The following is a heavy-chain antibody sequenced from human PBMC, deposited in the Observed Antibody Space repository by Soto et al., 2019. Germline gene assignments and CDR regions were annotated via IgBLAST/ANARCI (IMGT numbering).Heavy chain of an antibody. J-gene: IGHJ4*02. Sequence: QVQLVESGGGVVQPGRSLRLSCAASGFTFSHHGLHWIRQTPGKGLEWVAVISYDGINKYYGGSVKGRFIISRDNSKNTLYLQLINLRTEDTGVYYCARDRRPYYYGSVSDYWGQGTLVTVSS. D-gene: IGHD3-10*01. CDR2: ISYDGINK. CDR1: GFTFSHHG. CDR3: ARDRRPYYYGSVSDY. V-gene: IGHV3-30*03.